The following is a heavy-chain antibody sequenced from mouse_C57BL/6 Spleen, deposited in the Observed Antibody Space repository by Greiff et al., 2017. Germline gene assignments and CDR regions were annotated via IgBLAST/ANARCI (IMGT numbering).Heavy chain of an antibody. CDR1: GYTFTSYG. J-gene: IGHJ4*01. CDR2: IYPRSGNT. CDR3: ARGEHGYAMDY. Sequence: QVQLKQSGAELARPGASVKLSCKASGYTFTSYGISWVKQRTGQGLEWIGEIYPRSGNTYYNEKFKGKATLTADKSSSTAYMELRSLTSEDSAVYFCARGEHGYAMDYWGQGTSVTVSS. V-gene: IGHV1-81*01.